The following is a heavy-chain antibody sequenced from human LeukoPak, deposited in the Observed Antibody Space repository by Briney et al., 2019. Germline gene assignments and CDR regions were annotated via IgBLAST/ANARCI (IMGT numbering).Heavy chain of an antibody. J-gene: IGHJ4*02. V-gene: IGHV4-39*01. Sequence: TSSESLSLTCTVSGGSISSSSYYWGWIRQPPGKGLEWIGNIYYSGSTYYNPSLKSRVTISVDTSKNQFSLKLSSVTAADTAVYCCARHTAATVVAPIDYWGQGTLVTVSS. D-gene: IGHD4-23*01. CDR1: GGSISSSSYY. CDR2: IYYSGST. CDR3: ARHTAATVVAPIDY.